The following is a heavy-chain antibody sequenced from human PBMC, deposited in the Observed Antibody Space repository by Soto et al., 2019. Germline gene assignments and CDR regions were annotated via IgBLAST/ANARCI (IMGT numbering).Heavy chain of an antibody. D-gene: IGHD6-19*01. Sequence: QMRLQESGPGLLKPSGTLSLACAVSGASVSSDNWWSWVRQPPGKGLEWIGGTFHSETTNYNPSLKSRATMSVDKSKNQFSLTLTSVTAADTAVYYCAKNGWYSADIWGQGTMVTVSS. V-gene: IGHV4-4*02. J-gene: IGHJ3*02. CDR3: AKNGWYSADI. CDR2: TFHSETT. CDR1: GASVSSDNW.